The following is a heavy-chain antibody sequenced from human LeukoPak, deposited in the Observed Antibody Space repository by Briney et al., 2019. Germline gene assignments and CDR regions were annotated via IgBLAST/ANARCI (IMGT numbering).Heavy chain of an antibody. J-gene: IGHJ4*02. Sequence: PGRSLRLSCAASGFTFSSDGMRWVRQAPGKGLEWVAVIWYDGSNKYYADSVKGRFTISRDNSKNTLYLQMNSLRAEDTAVYYCARDWGGQWLPYFDYWGQGTLVTVSS. CDR1: GFTFSSDG. CDR3: ARDWGGQWLPYFDY. CDR2: IWYDGSNK. D-gene: IGHD6-19*01. V-gene: IGHV3-33*01.